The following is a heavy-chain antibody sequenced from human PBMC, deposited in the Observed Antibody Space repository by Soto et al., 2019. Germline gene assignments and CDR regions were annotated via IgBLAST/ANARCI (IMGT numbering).Heavy chain of an antibody. Sequence: QVHLQESGPTLLKSSETLSLTCTVSGGSMYTYSWTWIWQPAGKGLEWVGHIYSSGSANYNPSLKSRVSMSVDSSKNQFSLKLNSVTAADTAVYYCATIVGANDYWGRGTLVTVSS. CDR2: IYSSGSA. D-gene: IGHD1-26*01. V-gene: IGHV4-4*07. CDR1: GGSMYTYS. J-gene: IGHJ4*02. CDR3: ATIVGANDY.